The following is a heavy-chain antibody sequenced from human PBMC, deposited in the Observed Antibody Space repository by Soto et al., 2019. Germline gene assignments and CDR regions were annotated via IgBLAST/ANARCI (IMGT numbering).Heavy chain of an antibody. Sequence: ASVKVSCKASGYTFTSYDINWVRQATGQGLEWMGWMNPNSGNTGYAQKFQGRVTMTRNTSISTAYMELSSLRSEDTAVYYCARGPKSLYLVTPGIATQAEDYWGQGTLVTVSS. CDR1: GYTFTSYD. CDR3: ARGPKSLYLVTPGIATQAEDY. J-gene: IGHJ4*02. D-gene: IGHD6-13*01. V-gene: IGHV1-8*01. CDR2: MNPNSGNT.